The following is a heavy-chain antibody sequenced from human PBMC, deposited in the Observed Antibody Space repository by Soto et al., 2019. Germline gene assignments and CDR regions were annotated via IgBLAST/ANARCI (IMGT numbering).Heavy chain of an antibody. Sequence: PGGSLRLSCAASGFTFSSYSMNWVRQAPGKGLEWVSYISSSSSTIYYADSVKGRFTISRDNAKNSLYLQMNSLRAEDTAVYYCARDQERWGMYVWGQGTTVTVSS. V-gene: IGHV3-48*01. J-gene: IGHJ6*02. D-gene: IGHD1-26*01. CDR2: ISSSSSTI. CDR3: ARDQERWGMYV. CDR1: GFTFSSYS.